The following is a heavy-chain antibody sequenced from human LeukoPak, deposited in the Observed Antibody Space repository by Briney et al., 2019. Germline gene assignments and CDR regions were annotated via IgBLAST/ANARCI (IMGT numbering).Heavy chain of an antibody. D-gene: IGHD6-13*01. CDR2: IWFDGNNK. CDR3: AKQQNGFDI. J-gene: IGHJ3*02. Sequence: GGSLRLSCAASGFTFSSFGMHWVRQAPGKGLEWVAAIWFDGNNKYYADSVKGRFTISRDNSKNTLYLQMNSLRAEDTAVYYCAKQQNGFDIWGQGTMVTVSS. CDR1: GFTFSSFG. V-gene: IGHV3-33*06.